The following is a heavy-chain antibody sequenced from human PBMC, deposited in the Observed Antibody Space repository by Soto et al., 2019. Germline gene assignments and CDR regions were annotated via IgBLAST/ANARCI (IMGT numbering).Heavy chain of an antibody. V-gene: IGHV3-23*01. CDR3: ARARPDSKVFSPADY. D-gene: IGHD3-22*01. CDR1: GFTFSSYV. CDR2: ISGNGGVT. Sequence: GGSLRLSCAASGFTFSSYVMYWVRQAPGKGLEWVSAISGNGGVTNYADSVRGRFTISSDNSKNTLFLQMNSLRAEDTAVYYCARARPDSKVFSPADYWGQGTLVTVSS. J-gene: IGHJ4*02.